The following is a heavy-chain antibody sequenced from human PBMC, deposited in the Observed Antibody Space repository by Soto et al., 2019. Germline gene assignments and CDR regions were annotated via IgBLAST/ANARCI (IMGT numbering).Heavy chain of an antibody. CDR2: ISYDGSNK. CDR3: ARGAQYCSGGSCPDPKYYYYGMDV. CDR1: GFTFSSYA. J-gene: IGHJ6*02. D-gene: IGHD2-15*01. V-gene: IGHV3-30-3*01. Sequence: QVQLVESGGGVVQPGRSLRLSCAASGFTFSSYAMHWVRQAPGKGLEWVAVISYDGSNKYYADSVKGRFTISRDNSKNMLYLQMNSLRAEDTAVYYCARGAQYCSGGSCPDPKYYYYGMDVWGQGTTVTVSS.